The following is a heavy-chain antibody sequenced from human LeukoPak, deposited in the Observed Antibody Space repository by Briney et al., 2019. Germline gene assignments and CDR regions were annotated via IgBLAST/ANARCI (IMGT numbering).Heavy chain of an antibody. CDR1: GGTFSSYA. J-gene: IGHJ6*02. CDR2: IIPIFGTA. D-gene: IGHD3-10*01. CDR3: ARDRSITMVRGVDFSWMNMDV. V-gene: IGHV1-69*13. Sequence: GASVKVSCKASGGTFSSYAISWVRQAPGQGLEWMGGIIPIFGTANYAQKFQGRVTITADESTSTAYMELSSLRSEDTAVYYCARDRSITMVRGVDFSWMNMDVWGQGTTVTVSS.